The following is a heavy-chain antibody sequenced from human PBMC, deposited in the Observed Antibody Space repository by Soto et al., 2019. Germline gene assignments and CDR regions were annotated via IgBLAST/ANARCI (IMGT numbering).Heavy chain of an antibody. V-gene: IGHV4-31*03. Sequence: VQLQESGPGLVKPSQTLSLTCSVSGGSINSVNYYWSWIRQHPGKGLEWIGYIYYSGSTHYNPSLKSRVTISVDTSENQFSLKLSSVTAADTAVYYCAREGGDGVDYWGQGTLVTVSS. CDR1: GGSINSVNYY. D-gene: IGHD3-16*01. CDR3: AREGGDGVDY. CDR2: IYYSGST. J-gene: IGHJ4*02.